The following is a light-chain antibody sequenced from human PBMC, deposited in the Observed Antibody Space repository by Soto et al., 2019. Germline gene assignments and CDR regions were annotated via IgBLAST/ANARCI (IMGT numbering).Light chain of an antibody. Sequence: DIQLTQSPSFLSASVGDRVTITCRASQGISSYLAWYQQKPGKAPKLLIYDASTLQSGVPSRFSGSGSGTEFTLTISSLQPEDLATYYCQKCDYLPIFGPGTTVDFK. CDR3: QKCDYLPI. CDR1: QGISSY. J-gene: IGKJ3*01. CDR2: DAS. V-gene: IGKV1-9*01.